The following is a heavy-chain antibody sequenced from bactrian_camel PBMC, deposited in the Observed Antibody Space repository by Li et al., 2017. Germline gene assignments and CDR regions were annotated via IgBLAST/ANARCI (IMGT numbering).Heavy chain of an antibody. CDR1: GLPFSTYA. J-gene: IGHJ4*01. Sequence: VQLVESGGGLVQPGGSLRLSCVASGLPFSTYAMSWVRQAPGKGFEWVSGIHSGGDITYYADSVKGRFTISRDNTQSTLYLQLNSLKTEDTAMYYCAGDPGERGALGYWGQGTQVTVS. D-gene: IGHD1*01. CDR2: IHSGGDIT. V-gene: IGHV3S31*01. CDR3: AGDPGERGALGY.